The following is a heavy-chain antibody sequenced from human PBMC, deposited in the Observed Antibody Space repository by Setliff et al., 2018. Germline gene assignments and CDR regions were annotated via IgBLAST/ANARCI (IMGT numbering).Heavy chain of an antibody. Sequence: QPGGSLRLSCAASGFTFRNYGMHWVRQAPGKGPEWVVVIWFDGGNEFYADSVRGRFTISRDNSKNMLYLQMDSLRVEDTAVYYCAKDQGTGYCSGGSCYLFEHWGQGVQVTVSS. CDR2: IWFDGGNE. CDR1: GFTFRNYG. CDR3: AKDQGTGYCSGGSCYLFEH. V-gene: IGHV3-33*03. J-gene: IGHJ4*02. D-gene: IGHD2-15*01.